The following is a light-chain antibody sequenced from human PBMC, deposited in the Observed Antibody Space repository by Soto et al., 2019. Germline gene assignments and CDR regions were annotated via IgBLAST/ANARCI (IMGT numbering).Light chain of an antibody. CDR2: DAS. V-gene: IGKV1-5*01. J-gene: IGKJ5*01. CDR1: QSINRW. CDR3: QQFHSFPIT. Sequence: DIQMTQSPSTLSASAGDRVTITCRASQSINRWLAWYQQKPGKAPKLLINDASSLESGVPSRFSGSGSGTEFALTISSLQPDDFATYYCQQFHSFPITFGQGTRLDVK.